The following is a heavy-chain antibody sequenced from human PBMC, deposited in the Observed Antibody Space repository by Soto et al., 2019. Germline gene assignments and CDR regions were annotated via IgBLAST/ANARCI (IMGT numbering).Heavy chain of an antibody. J-gene: IGHJ6*02. Sequence: SETLSLTCTVSGGSISSGGYYWSWIRQHPGKGLEWIGYIYYSGSTYYNPSLKSRVTISVDTSKNQFSLKLSSVTAADTAVYYCARDRYDYVWGKLIVVMDVWGQGTTVTVSS. CDR1: GGSISSGGYY. V-gene: IGHV4-31*03. D-gene: IGHD3-16*01. CDR2: IYYSGST. CDR3: ARDRYDYVWGKLIVVMDV.